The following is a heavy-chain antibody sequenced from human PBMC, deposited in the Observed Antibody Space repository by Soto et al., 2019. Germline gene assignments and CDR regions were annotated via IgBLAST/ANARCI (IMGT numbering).Heavy chain of an antibody. CDR3: ARAGSGYYPEDLDY. Sequence: PSETLSLTCTVSGGSISSYYWSWIRQPPGKGLEWIGYIYYSGSTNYNPSLKSRVTISVDTSKNQFSLKLSSVTAADTAVYYCARAGSGYYPEDLDYWGQGTLVTVSS. D-gene: IGHD3-3*01. CDR1: GGSISSYY. V-gene: IGHV4-59*01. CDR2: IYYSGST. J-gene: IGHJ4*02.